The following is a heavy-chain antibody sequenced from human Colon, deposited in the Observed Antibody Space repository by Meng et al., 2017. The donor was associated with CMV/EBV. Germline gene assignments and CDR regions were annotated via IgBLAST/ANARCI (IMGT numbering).Heavy chain of an antibody. D-gene: IGHD3-22*01. Sequence: SGYPFPGYSLHWVRQAPGQGLEWMGRVDPTNGGTHYAQTFQGRVTMTTDTSISTAYMELRRLRSDDTAMYYCTRSYYYDRNGYFYYWGQGTLVTVSS. CDR1: GYPFPGYS. V-gene: IGHV1-2*06. CDR3: TRSYYYDRNGYFYY. J-gene: IGHJ4*02. CDR2: VDPTNGGT.